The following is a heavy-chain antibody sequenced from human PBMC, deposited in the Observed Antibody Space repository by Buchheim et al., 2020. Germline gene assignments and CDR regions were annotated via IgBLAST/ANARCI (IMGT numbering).Heavy chain of an antibody. CDR1: GFTFGIYW. CDR2: INGDGRNT. Sequence: EVQLVESGGGLVQPGGSLRLSCAASGFTFGIYWMHWVRQTPGKGLVWVSRINGDGRNTDYADSVKGRFPISRDNAENTLYLQMNSLRAEDTAVYYCAMSTDYYSDWGQGT. D-gene: IGHD2-21*02. CDR3: AMSTDYYSD. V-gene: IGHV3-74*01. J-gene: IGHJ4*02.